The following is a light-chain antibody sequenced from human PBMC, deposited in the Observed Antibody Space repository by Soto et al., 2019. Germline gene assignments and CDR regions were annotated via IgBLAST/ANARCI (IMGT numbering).Light chain of an antibody. CDR3: QQRRNRQVT. Sequence: SPVMLSLSPGERATLSCRASQSVSTYLAWYQQKPGQAPRLLIYDASNRATGIPARFSGSGSGTDFTLTISSLEPEDFALYYCQQRRNRQVTFGQRTRPEIK. V-gene: IGKV3-11*01. J-gene: IGKJ5*01. CDR1: QSVSTY. CDR2: DAS.